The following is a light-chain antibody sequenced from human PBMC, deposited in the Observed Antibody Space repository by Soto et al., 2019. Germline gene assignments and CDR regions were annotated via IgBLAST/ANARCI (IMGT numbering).Light chain of an antibody. CDR3: QQRNPWPT. J-gene: IGKJ2*01. V-gene: IGKV3-11*01. CDR2: DAS. Sequence: EIVLTQSPVTLSLSPGERATLSCRASQSVNTFLAWYQQKPDQAPRLLIYDASKRAPGIPARFSGSGSGADFTLTISSPEPEDFAVYYCQQRNPWPTFGQGTKLEIK. CDR1: QSVNTF.